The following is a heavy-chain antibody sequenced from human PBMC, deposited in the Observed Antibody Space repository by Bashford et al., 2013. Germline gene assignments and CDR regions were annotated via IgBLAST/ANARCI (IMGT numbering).Heavy chain of an antibody. Sequence: WVRQAPGQGLEWMGGIIPIFGTANYAQKFQGRVTITADKSTSTAYMELSSLRSEDTAVYYCARDRPRGSGYYRDYYYYYQGMDAWGQGTTVTVSS. D-gene: IGHD3-3*01. CDR2: IIPIFGTA. J-gene: IGHJ6*02. CDR3: ARDRPRGSGYYRDYYYYYQGMDA. V-gene: IGHV1-69*06.